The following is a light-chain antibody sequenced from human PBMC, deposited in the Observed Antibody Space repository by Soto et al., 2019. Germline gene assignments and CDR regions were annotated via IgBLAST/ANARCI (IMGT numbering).Light chain of an antibody. Sequence: DIQMTQSPAFLSASVGDRVTITCRASQAIGVSLAWYQQKPGKAPDLLIYSASTVLPGVPSRFSGSGSGTDFTLTINGLQSEDFATYFCQQGHSFPLTFGGGTKV. CDR2: SAS. CDR1: QAIGVS. CDR3: QQGHSFPLT. V-gene: IGKV1-12*01. J-gene: IGKJ4*01.